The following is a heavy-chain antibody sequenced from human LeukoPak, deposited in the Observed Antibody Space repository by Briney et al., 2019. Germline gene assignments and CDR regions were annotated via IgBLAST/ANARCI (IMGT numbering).Heavy chain of an antibody. CDR2: IYYSGST. J-gene: IGHJ6*03. CDR1: GGSISSYY. V-gene: IGHV4-59*01. Sequence: SETLSLTCTVSGGSISSYYWSWIRQPPGKGLEWIGYIYYSGSTNYNPSLKSRVTISVETSKNQFSLKLRSVTAADTAVYYCARGGLHDYYYYYYYMDVWGKGTTVTVSS. CDR3: ARGGLHDYYYYYYYMDV. D-gene: IGHD4-11*01.